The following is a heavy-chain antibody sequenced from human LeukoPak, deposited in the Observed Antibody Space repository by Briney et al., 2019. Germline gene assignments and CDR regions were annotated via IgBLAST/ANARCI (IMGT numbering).Heavy chain of an antibody. CDR2: IYYSGST. J-gene: IGHJ4*02. Sequence: NPSETLSLTCTVSGDSISSSSYYWGWIRQPPGKGLEWIGNIYYSGSTYYNPSLRSRLTISLDTSKNQFSLTLSSVTAADTAVYYCARLQYYYDSNGYYSLYYFDYWGQGTLATVSS. D-gene: IGHD3-22*01. CDR1: GDSISSSSYY. V-gene: IGHV4-39*01. CDR3: ARLQYYYDSNGYYSLYYFDY.